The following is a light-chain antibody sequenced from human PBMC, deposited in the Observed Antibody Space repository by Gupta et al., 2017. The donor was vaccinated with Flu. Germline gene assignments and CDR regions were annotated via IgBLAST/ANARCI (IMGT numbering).Light chain of an antibody. CDR3: QAWEISTGV. V-gene: IGLV3-1*01. CDR1: ELGDKY. J-gene: IGLJ1*01. CDR2: QDN. Sequence: SYELTQPPSVSVSPGQTASITCSGDELGDKYTCWYQQKPGQSPVLGIYQDNKRPSGIPERFSGSNSGNTDTLTISGTQTMEEAAYYCQAWEISTGVFGTGTKVTVL.